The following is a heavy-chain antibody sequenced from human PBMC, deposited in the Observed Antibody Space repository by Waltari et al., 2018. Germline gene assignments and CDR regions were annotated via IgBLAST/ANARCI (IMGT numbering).Heavy chain of an antibody. CDR1: GYTFTSYD. CDR3: ARQIRGRRFGGPGAFDI. D-gene: IGHD3-10*01. J-gene: IGHJ3*02. V-gene: IGHV1-8*03. Sequence: QVQLVQSGAEVKKPGASVKVSCKASGYTFTSYDIHWVRQATGQGLEWMGWMNPNSGNTGYAQKFQGRVTITRNTSISTAYMELSSLRSEDTAVYYCARQIRGRRFGGPGAFDIWGQGTMVTVSS. CDR2: MNPNSGNT.